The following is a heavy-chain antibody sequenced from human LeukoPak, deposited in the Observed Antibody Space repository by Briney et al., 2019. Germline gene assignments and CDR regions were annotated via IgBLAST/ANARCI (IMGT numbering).Heavy chain of an antibody. Sequence: GGSLRLSCAASGLTFSNYGIHWVRQAPGKGLEWVAFIRYDGADKYYADSVKGRFTISRDNFRNTLYLQMNSLRAEDTAVYYCAKERVTTSPIYFDYWGQGTLVTVSS. J-gene: IGHJ4*02. CDR1: GLTFSNYG. CDR2: IRYDGADK. D-gene: IGHD4-11*01. V-gene: IGHV3-30*02. CDR3: AKERVTTSPIYFDY.